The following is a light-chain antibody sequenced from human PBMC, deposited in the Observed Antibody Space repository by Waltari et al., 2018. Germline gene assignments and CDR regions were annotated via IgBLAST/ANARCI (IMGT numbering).Light chain of an antibody. CDR3: QQFNASPRT. Sequence: IQLTQSPSSLSASVGDRVTITCRASQGVNVYLAWYQQKPGTTPKLLIYAASTLQSGVSSRFSGSGSGTDFTLTINSLQPEDIATYYCQQFNASPRTFGQGTNVEIK. CDR2: AAS. CDR1: QGVNVY. J-gene: IGKJ1*01. V-gene: IGKV1-9*01.